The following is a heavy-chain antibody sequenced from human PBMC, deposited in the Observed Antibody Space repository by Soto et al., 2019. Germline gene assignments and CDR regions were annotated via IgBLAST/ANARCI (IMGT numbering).Heavy chain of an antibody. Sequence: EVQLLESGGGLVQPGGSLRLSCAASGFTFTNYAMNWVRHSPGKGLEWVASVIGTGIDTYHAASVKGRFTISRDNSRNTNLLEINTIRSEGTGMVQLAKTTRRKINGGPLYALDFWGQGILVTVS. CDR3: AKTTRRKINGGPLYALDF. V-gene: IGHV3-23*01. CDR2: VIGTGIDT. CDR1: GFTFTNYA. D-gene: IGHD2-8*01. J-gene: IGHJ4*02.